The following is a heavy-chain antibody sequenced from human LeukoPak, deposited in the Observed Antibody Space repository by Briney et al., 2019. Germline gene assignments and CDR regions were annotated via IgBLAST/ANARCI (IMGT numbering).Heavy chain of an antibody. CDR2: INHSGST. V-gene: IGHV4-34*01. CDR3: ARVGGPENWFDP. J-gene: IGHJ5*02. Sequence: SETLSLTCAVYGGSFSGYYWSWIRQPPGKGLEWIGEINHSGSTNYNPSLKSRVTISVDTSKNQFSLKLSSVTAADTAVYYCARVGGPENWFDPWGQGTLVTVSS. CDR1: GGSFSGYY. D-gene: IGHD1-26*01.